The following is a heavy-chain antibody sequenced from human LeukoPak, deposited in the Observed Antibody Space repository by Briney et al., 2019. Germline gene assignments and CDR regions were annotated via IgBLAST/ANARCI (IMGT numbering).Heavy chain of an antibody. D-gene: IGHD1-7*01. Sequence: SETLSLTCSASGYSITSRYYWGWIRQPPGKGLEWIGSIYHSGSTQHNPSLKSRVTISVDTSKNQFSLKLSSVTAADTAVYYCARDRLELDYFDYWGQGTLVTVSS. CDR2: IYHSGST. J-gene: IGHJ4*02. V-gene: IGHV4-38-2*02. CDR1: GYSITSRYY. CDR3: ARDRLELDYFDY.